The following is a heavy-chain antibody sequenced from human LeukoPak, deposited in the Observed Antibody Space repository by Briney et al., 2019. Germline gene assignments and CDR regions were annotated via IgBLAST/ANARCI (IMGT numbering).Heavy chain of an antibody. CDR3: ATDLQLLDAFDI. V-gene: IGHV1-69*04. J-gene: IGHJ3*02. Sequence: SVKVSCKASGGTFSSYTISWVRQAPGQGLEWMGRIIPILGIANYAQKFQGRVTITADKSTSTAYMELSSLRSEDTAVYYCATDLQLLDAFDIWGQGTMVTVSS. CDR1: GGTFSSYT. CDR2: IIPILGIA. D-gene: IGHD2-2*01.